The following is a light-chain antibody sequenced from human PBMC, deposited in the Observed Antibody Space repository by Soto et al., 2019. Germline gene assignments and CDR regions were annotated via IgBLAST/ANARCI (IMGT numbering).Light chain of an antibody. CDR3: GTWDSSLSAGV. J-gene: IGLJ2*01. CDR1: SSDVGGYNY. CDR2: EVN. V-gene: IGLV2-8*01. Sequence: QSVLTQPPSASGSPGQSVTISCTGTSSDVGGYNYVSWYQQYPGRAPKLMIYEVNKRPSGIPDRFSGSKSGTSATLGITGLQTGDEGDYYCGTWDSSLSAGVFGGGTKLTVL.